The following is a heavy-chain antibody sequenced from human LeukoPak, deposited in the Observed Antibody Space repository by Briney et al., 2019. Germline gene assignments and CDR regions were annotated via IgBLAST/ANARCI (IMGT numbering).Heavy chain of an antibody. CDR3: ARESYSNSYLFDF. D-gene: IGHD6-6*01. CDR1: GGSISSYY. J-gene: IGHJ4*02. V-gene: IGHV4-4*07. CDR2: IYTSGST. Sequence: SETLSLTCTVSGGSISSYYWSWIRQPAGKGLEWIGRIYTSGSTNYNPSLKSRVTMSVDTSKNQISLKVNSVTAADTAVYYCARESYSNSYLFDFWGQGTLVTVSS.